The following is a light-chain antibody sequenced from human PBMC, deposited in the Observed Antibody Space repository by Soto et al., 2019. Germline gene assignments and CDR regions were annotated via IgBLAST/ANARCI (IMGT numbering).Light chain of an antibody. CDR2: YDH. CDR1: SPNIGNNP. V-gene: IGLV1-36*01. J-gene: IGLJ2*01. Sequence: QSVLTQPPSVSEAPRQRVTISCSGSSPNIGNNPVNWYQQLPGKAPKLLIYYDHLLPSGVSDRFSGSKSGTSASLAISGLQSEDEADYYCAVWDDSLNGPLFGGGTKLTVL. CDR3: AVWDDSLNGPL.